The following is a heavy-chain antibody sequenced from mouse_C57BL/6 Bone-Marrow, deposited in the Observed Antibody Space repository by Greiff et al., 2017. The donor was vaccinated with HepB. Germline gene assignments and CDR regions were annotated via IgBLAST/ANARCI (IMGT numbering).Heavy chain of an antibody. CDR2: IHPSDSDT. J-gene: IGHJ1*03. Sequence: QVQLKQPGAELVKPGASVKVSCKASGYTFTSYWMHWVKQRPGQGLEWIGRIHPSDSDTNYNQKFKGKATLTVDKSSSTAYMQLSSLTSEDSAVYYCAIGGSNWYFDVWGTGTTVTVSS. D-gene: IGHD1-1*01. V-gene: IGHV1-74*01. CDR3: AIGGSNWYFDV. CDR1: GYTFTSYW.